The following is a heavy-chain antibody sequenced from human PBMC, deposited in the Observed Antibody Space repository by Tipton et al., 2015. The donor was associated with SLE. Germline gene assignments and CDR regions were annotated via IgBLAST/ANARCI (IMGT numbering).Heavy chain of an antibody. CDR1: GGSFSSHY. CDR2: IYYSGST. Sequence: TLSLTCTVSGGSFSSHYWSWIRQPPGKGLEWIGYIYYSGSTNYNPSLKSRVTISVDTSKNQFSLKLSPVTAADTAVYYCARGGCSGRSCYPYYYGMDVWGPGTTVSVSS. V-gene: IGHV4-59*11. J-gene: IGHJ6*02. CDR3: ARGGCSGRSCYPYYYGMDV. D-gene: IGHD2-15*01.